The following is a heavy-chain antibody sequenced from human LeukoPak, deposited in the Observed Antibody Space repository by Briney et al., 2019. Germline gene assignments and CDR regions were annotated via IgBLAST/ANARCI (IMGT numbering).Heavy chain of an antibody. CDR3: ARDGLYYYDSSGYPNWFDP. J-gene: IGHJ5*02. CDR2: IIPIFGTA. Sequence: SVKVSCKASGGTFISYAISWVRQAPGQGLEWMGGIIPIFGTANYAQKFQGRVTITADESTSTAYMELSSLRSEDTAVYYCARDGLYYYDSSGYPNWFDPWGQGTLVTVSS. V-gene: IGHV1-69*13. CDR1: GGTFISYA. D-gene: IGHD3-22*01.